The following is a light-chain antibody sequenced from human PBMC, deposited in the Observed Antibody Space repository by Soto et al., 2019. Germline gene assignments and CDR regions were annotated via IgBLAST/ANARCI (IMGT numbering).Light chain of an antibody. J-gene: IGLJ1*01. CDR1: SSDVGGYNY. CDR3: SSYTSSSTYV. Sequence: QSVLTQPASVSRSPGQSFTISCTGTSSDVGGYNYVSWYQQHPGKAPKLMIYEVSNRPSGVSNRFSGSKSGNTASLTISGLQAEDEADYYCSSYTSSSTYVFGTGTKLTVL. CDR2: EVS. V-gene: IGLV2-14*01.